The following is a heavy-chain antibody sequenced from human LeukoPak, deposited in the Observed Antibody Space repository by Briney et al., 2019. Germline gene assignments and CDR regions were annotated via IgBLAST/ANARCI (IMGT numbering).Heavy chain of an antibody. V-gene: IGHV3-30-3*01. J-gene: IGHJ4*02. CDR2: ISFDGSKK. Sequence: GGSLRLSCAASGFTFTDYSMHWVRQAPGKGLEWVAVISFDGSKKYYADSVKGRFTISRDNSKDTVSLQMNSLRVEDTAVYYCASLDSSGDWGQGTLVTVSS. D-gene: IGHD3-22*01. CDR1: GFTFTDYS. CDR3: ASLDSSGD.